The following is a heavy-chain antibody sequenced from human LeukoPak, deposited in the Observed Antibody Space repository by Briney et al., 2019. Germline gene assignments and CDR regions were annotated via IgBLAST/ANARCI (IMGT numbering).Heavy chain of an antibody. CDR3: ARDPRSGSYFDY. V-gene: IGHV3-7*01. CDR1: GFTFSTHW. Sequence: GGSLRLSCAASGFTFSTHWMSWVRQAPGKGLEYVANTNQDGSEKYYVDSVKGRFTVSRDNAKNSLYLQMNSLRAEDTAVYYCARDPRSGSYFDYWGQGTLVTVFS. CDR2: TNQDGSEK. D-gene: IGHD1-26*01. J-gene: IGHJ4*02.